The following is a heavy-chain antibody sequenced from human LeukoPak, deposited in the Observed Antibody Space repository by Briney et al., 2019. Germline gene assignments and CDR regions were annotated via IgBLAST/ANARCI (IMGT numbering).Heavy chain of an antibody. CDR2: IYYGGST. D-gene: IGHD2-2*01. CDR1: GGSVSSGSHY. Sequence: SQTLSLTCTVSGGSVSSGSHYWGWSRQPPGKGLEWFGCIYYGGSTTYNPSLKSRVIISLDTSKNQFSLMLNSVTAADTAVYYCASKLKGTSNFDDWGRGTLVTVSS. V-gene: IGHV4-61*01. CDR3: ASKLKGTSNFDD. J-gene: IGHJ4*01.